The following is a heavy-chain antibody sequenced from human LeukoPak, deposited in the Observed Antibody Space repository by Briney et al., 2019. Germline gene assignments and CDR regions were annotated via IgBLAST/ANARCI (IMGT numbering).Heavy chain of an antibody. Sequence: KSGGSLRLSCAASGFTFSSYSMNWVRQAPGKGLEWVSSISSSSSYIYYADSVKGRFTISRDNAKNSLYLQMNSPRAEDTAVYYCARVLAVAGGYWGQGTLVTVSS. CDR2: ISSSSSYI. V-gene: IGHV3-21*01. CDR3: ARVLAVAGGY. J-gene: IGHJ4*02. CDR1: GFTFSSYS. D-gene: IGHD6-19*01.